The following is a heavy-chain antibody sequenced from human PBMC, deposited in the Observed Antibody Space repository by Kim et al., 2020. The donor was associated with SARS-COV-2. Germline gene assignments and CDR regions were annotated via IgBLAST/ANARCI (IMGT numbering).Heavy chain of an antibody. V-gene: IGHV3-64D*09. J-gene: IGHJ4*02. D-gene: IGHD3-22*01. CDR2: ISSNGDRT. CDR1: GLTFSIYV. CDR3: VKGGYYSDISAYYAY. Sequence: GGSLRLSCSASGLTFSIYVMHWVRQAPGKGLEYVSSISSNGDRTYYADSVKGRFTISRDNSKNTLYLQMSSLRVEDTALYYCVKGGYYSDISAYYAYWGQGTLVTVSS.